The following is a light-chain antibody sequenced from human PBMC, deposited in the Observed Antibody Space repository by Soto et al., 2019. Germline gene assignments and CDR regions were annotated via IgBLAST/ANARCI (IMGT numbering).Light chain of an antibody. CDR3: QSYDSSLSGYYV. Sequence: SVLTQPPPVSGAPGQRVTISCPGGSPNIGAGYDVHWYQQLPGTAPKLLIYGNSNRPSGVPDRFSGSKSGTSASLAITGLQAEDEADYYCQSYDSSLSGYYVFGTGTKVTVL. CDR1: SPNIGAGYD. CDR2: GNS. V-gene: IGLV1-40*01. J-gene: IGLJ1*01.